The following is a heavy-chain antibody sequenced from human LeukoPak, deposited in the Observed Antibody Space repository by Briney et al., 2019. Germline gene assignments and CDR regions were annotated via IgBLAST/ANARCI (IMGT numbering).Heavy chain of an antibody. CDR1: GFTFSSYA. D-gene: IGHD5-18*01. V-gene: IGHV3-23*01. CDR3: AKGYSYGYGLNRYFDY. Sequence: PGGSLRLSCAASGFTFSSYAMSWVRQAPGKGLEWVSAISGSGGSTYYADSVKGRFTISRDNSKNTLHLQMNSLRAEDTAVYYCAKGYSYGYGLNRYFDYWGQGTLVTVSS. CDR2: ISGSGGST. J-gene: IGHJ4*02.